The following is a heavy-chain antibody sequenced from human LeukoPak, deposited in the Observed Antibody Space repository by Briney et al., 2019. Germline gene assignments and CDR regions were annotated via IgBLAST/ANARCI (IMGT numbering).Heavy chain of an antibody. J-gene: IGHJ6*02. D-gene: IGHD3-10*01. V-gene: IGHV1-2*02. CDR3: ARGAGSGSLAYDYGMDV. Sequence: ASVKVSCKASGYTFTVYYMHWVRQAPGQGLESMGWINPDSGDTNYEQKFQGRVTIIRDTSIGTAYMELSRLGSDDTALYYCARGAGSGSLAYDYGMDVWGQGTTVTVSS. CDR1: GYTFTVYY. CDR2: INPDSGDT.